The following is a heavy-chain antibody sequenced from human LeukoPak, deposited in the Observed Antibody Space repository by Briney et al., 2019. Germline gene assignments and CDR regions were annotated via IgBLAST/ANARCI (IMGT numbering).Heavy chain of an antibody. V-gene: IGHV4-39*01. Sequence: SETLSLTCTVSGGSISSSSYYWGWIRQPPGKGLEWIGRIYYSGSTYYNPSLKSRVTISVDTSKNQFSLKLSSVTAADTAAYYCARHAVYYYDSSGSLDYWGQGTLVTVSS. CDR3: ARHAVYYYDSSGSLDY. J-gene: IGHJ4*02. CDR1: GGSISSSSYY. CDR2: IYYSGST. D-gene: IGHD3-22*01.